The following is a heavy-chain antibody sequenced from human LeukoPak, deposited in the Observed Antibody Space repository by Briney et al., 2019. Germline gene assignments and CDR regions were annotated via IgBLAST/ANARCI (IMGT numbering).Heavy chain of an antibody. V-gene: IGHV4-34*01. J-gene: IGHJ4*02. Sequence: SETLSLTCAVYGGSFSGYYWSWIRQPPGKGLEWIGEINHSGSTNYNPSLKSRVTISVDTSKNQFSLKLSSVTAADTAVYYCARGNVCSSTSCYEDYWGRGTLVTVSS. D-gene: IGHD2-2*01. CDR3: ARGNVCSSTSCYEDY. CDR1: GGSFSGYY. CDR2: INHSGST.